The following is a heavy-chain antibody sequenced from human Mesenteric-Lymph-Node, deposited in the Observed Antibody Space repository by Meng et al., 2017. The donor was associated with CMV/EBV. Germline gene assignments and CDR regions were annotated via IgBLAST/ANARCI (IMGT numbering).Heavy chain of an antibody. Sequence: ASVKVSCKASGYTFSSYAISWVRQAPGQGLEWMGWINPNSGGTNYAQKFQGRVTMTRDTSISTAYMELSRLRSDDTAVYYCARDLGLRFLEWLADYWGQGTLVTVSS. CDR2: INPNSGGT. V-gene: IGHV1-2*02. CDR3: ARDLGLRFLEWLADY. J-gene: IGHJ4*02. CDR1: GYTFSSYA. D-gene: IGHD3-3*01.